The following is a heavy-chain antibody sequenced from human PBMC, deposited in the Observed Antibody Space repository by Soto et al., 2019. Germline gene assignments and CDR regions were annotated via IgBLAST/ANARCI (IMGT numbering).Heavy chain of an antibody. Sequence: LSCVASGFPFSSYAMSWVRQTPGKGLEWVSGISGSGGRTYYADSVKGRFTISRDNSNNTLSLQMHVLRVEDTAVYFCAKGGYYSLFDIWGQGTMVTVSS. D-gene: IGHD3-16*01. V-gene: IGHV3-23*01. CDR3: AKGGYYSLFDI. CDR2: ISGSGGRT. CDR1: GFPFSSYA. J-gene: IGHJ3*02.